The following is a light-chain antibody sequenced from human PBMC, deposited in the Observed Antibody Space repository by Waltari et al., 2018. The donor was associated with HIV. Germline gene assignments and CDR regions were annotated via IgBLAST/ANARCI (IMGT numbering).Light chain of an antibody. CDR3: QQRSNWPSWT. CDR1: QSVGSY. CDR2: DAS. Sequence: EVVLTQSPATLSLSPGERATLSCWARQSVGSYLAWYQQKPGHAPRLLIYDASNRATGIPARFSGSGSGTDFTLTISSLEPEDFAVYYCQQRSNWPSWTFGQGTRVEI. J-gene: IGKJ1*01. V-gene: IGKV3-11*01.